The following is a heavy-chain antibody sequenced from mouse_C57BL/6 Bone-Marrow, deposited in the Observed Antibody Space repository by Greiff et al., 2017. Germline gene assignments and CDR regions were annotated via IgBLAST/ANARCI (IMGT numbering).Heavy chain of an antibody. CDR3: ARRRAVVEGVYFDY. CDR1: GYTFTDYY. V-gene: IGHV1-26*01. Sequence: EVQLQQSGPELVKPGASVKISCKASGYTFTDYYMNWVKQSHGKSLEWIGDINPNNGGTSYNQKFKGKATLTVDKSSSTAYMELRSLTSEDSAVYYCARRRAVVEGVYFDYWGQGTTLTVSS. CDR2: INPNNGGT. J-gene: IGHJ2*01. D-gene: IGHD1-1*01.